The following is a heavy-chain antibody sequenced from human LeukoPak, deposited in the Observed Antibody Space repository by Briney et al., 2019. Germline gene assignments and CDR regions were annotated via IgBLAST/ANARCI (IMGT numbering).Heavy chain of an antibody. CDR1: GFTFTSSA. J-gene: IGHJ4*02. D-gene: IGHD2-8*02. V-gene: IGHV3-23*01. CDR3: AKVRLTGTFDY. CDR2: ISGSGGST. Sequence: GGSLRLSCAASGFTFTSSAMNWVRQAPGKGLEWVSGISGSGGSTYYADSVKGRFTISRDNSKNTLYLQMNSLRAEDTAVYYCAKVRLTGTFDYWGQGTLVTVSS.